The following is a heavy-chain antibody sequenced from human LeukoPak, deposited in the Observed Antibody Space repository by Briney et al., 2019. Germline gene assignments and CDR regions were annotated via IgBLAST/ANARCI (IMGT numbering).Heavy chain of an antibody. D-gene: IGHD3-22*01. Sequence: ASVKVSCKASGYTFTSYGISWVRQAPGQGLEWMGWINPNSGGTNYAQKFQGRVTMTRDTSISTAYMELSRLRSDDTAVYYCARAYYYDSSGFNYYYYMDVWGKGTTVTVSS. CDR1: GYTFTSYG. CDR2: INPNSGGT. CDR3: ARAYYYDSSGFNYYYYMDV. J-gene: IGHJ6*03. V-gene: IGHV1-2*02.